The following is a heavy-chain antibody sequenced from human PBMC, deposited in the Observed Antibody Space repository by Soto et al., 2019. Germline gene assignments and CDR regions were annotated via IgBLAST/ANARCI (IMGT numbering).Heavy chain of an antibody. CDR1: GYTFSSYD. J-gene: IGHJ6*02. V-gene: IGHV1-8*01. D-gene: IGHD3-10*01. CDR2: MNPNSGNT. Sequence: ASGKVSCEASGYTFSSYDMNWVRQATGQGLEWMGWMNPNSGNTGYAQKFQGRVTMTRNTSISTAYMELSSLRSEDTAVYYCARGGAVVRGVILSFHNYYYYYGMDVWGQGTTVTVSS. CDR3: ARGGAVVRGVILSFHNYYYYYGMDV.